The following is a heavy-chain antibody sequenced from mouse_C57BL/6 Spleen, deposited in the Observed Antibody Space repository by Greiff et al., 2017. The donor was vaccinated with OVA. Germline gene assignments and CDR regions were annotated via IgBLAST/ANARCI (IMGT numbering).Heavy chain of an antibody. J-gene: IGHJ2*01. D-gene: IGHD1-1*01. V-gene: IGHV1-61*01. Sequence: QVQLQQPGAELVRPGSSVKLSCKASGYTFTSYWMDWVKQRPGQGLEWIGNIYPSDSETHYNQKFKDKATLTVDKSSSTAYMQLSSLTSEDSAVDYCARSPYYGSSYYFDYLGQGTTLTVSS. CDR2: IYPSDSET. CDR1: GYTFTSYW. CDR3: ARSPYYGSSYYFDY.